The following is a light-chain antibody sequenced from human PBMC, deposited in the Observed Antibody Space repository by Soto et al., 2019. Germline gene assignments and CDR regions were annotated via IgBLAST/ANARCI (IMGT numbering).Light chain of an antibody. CDR3: FSFTTDWTHV. CDR1: SSDIGAYNY. CDR2: EVS. J-gene: IGLJ1*01. V-gene: IGLV2-14*01. Sequence: QSALTQPASVSGSPGQSITISCTGTSSDIGAYNYVSWFQQHPGKAPKLIISEVSNRPSGVSNRFSGSKSANAASLTISGLQAEDEADYFCFSFTTDWTHVFGTGTKGTVL.